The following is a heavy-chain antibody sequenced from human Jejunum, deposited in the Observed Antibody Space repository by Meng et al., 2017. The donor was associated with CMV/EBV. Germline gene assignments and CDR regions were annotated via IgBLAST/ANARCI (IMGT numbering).Heavy chain of an antibody. D-gene: IGHD2-2*01. CDR2: INGGNGKT. J-gene: IGHJ4*02. CDR3: ARDVVVPAALTVRIDY. Sequence: VQVLQCGAEVKKPGASVKVSCKASGYSFTTYAMHWVRQAPGQRLEWMGWINGGNGKTKYSQKFQGRVTITRDTSASTAYMELSSLRSEDTAVYYCARDVVVPAALTVRIDYWGQGTLVTVSS. CDR1: GYSFTTYA. V-gene: IGHV1-3*01.